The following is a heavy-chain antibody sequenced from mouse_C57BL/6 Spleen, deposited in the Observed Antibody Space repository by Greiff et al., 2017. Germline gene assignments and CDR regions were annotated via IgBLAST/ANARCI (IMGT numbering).Heavy chain of an antibody. D-gene: IGHD2-2*01. CDR1: GYSITSGYY. Sequence: DVQLQESGPGLVKPSQSLSLTCSVTGYSITSGYYWNWIRQFPGNKLEWMGYISYDGSNNYNPSLKNRISITRDTSKNQFFLKLNSVTTEDTATYYCARMVTIYFDVWGTGTTVTVSS. V-gene: IGHV3-6*01. J-gene: IGHJ1*03. CDR3: ARMVTIYFDV. CDR2: ISYDGSN.